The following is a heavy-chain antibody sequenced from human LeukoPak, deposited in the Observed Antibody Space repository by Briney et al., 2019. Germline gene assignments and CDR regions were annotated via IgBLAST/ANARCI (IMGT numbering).Heavy chain of an antibody. Sequence: SVKVSCKASGGTFSSYAISWVRQAPGQGLEWMGGIIPIFGTANYAQKFQGRVTITADESTSTAYMELSSLRSEDTAVYYCASLSSSSGYYYYYMDVWGKGTTVTVSS. CDR1: GGTFSSYA. J-gene: IGHJ6*03. CDR3: ASLSSSSGYYYYYMDV. D-gene: IGHD6-6*01. CDR2: IIPIFGTA. V-gene: IGHV1-69*13.